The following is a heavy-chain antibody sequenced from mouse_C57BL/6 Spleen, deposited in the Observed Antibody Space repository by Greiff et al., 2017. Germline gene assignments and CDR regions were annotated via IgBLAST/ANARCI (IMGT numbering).Heavy chain of an antibody. CDR3: ARNYGKENYAMDY. Sequence: EVKLVESGGGLVKPGGSLKLSCAASGFTFSDYGMHWVRQAPEKGLEWVAYISSGSSTIYYADTVKGRFTISRDNAKNTLFLQMTSLRSEDTAMYYCARNYGKENYAMDYWGQGTSVTVSS. CDR1: GFTFSDYG. V-gene: IGHV5-17*01. CDR2: ISSGSSTI. J-gene: IGHJ4*01. D-gene: IGHD1-1*01.